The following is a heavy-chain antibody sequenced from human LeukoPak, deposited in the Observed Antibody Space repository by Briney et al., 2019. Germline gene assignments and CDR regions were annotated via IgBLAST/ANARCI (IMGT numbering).Heavy chain of an antibody. J-gene: IGHJ4*02. V-gene: IGHV3-23*01. Sequence: GGSLRLSCAASGFTFSSYAMHWVRQAPGKGLEWVSAISSNGDITYYADSVRGRFTISRDNSKNTVFLQMNSLRAEDTAVYYCATVKRDCSGGSCYSYDYWGQGTLVTVSS. CDR1: GFTFSSYA. CDR2: ISSNGDIT. D-gene: IGHD2-15*01. CDR3: ATVKRDCSGGSCYSYDY.